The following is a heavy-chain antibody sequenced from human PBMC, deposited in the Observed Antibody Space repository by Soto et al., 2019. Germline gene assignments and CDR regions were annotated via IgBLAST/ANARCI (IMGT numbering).Heavy chain of an antibody. Sequence: QVKLVQSGAEVKKPGASVKVSCKASGYTFTSYGISWVRQAPGQGLEWMGWISAYNGNTNYAQKLQGRVTMTTDTSTSTAYMELRSLRSDDTAVYYCARAAGTVVVAATHTKNDYWGQGTLVTVSS. CDR1: GYTFTSYG. J-gene: IGHJ4*02. V-gene: IGHV1-18*01. CDR2: ISAYNGNT. CDR3: ARAAGTVVVAATHTKNDY. D-gene: IGHD2-15*01.